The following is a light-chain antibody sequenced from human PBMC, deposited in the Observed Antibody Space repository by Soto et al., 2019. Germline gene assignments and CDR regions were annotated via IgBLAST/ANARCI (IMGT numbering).Light chain of an antibody. V-gene: IGKV3-15*01. CDR2: DTS. CDR3: QPYNNWPLT. J-gene: IGKJ4*01. CDR1: QGIGDT. Sequence: EVVMRQAPATLSVSPAEGATLSCRASQGIGDTLAWYQHKPGQTPRLLIYDTSTRATGVPTRFSGSRSGAEFTLTINSLQSEDFAVYYCQPYNNWPLTFGGGTKVDIK.